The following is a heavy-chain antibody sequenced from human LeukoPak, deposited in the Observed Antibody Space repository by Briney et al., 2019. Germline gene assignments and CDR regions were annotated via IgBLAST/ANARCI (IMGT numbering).Heavy chain of an antibody. J-gene: IGHJ4*02. V-gene: IGHV1-46*01. CDR2: INPTGGST. CDR1: GYSFTNYD. CDR3: ARGGWNKFDY. D-gene: IGHD3-22*01. Sequence: ASVKVSCKASGYSFTNYDINWVRQATGQGLEWMGLINPTGGSTGYAQKFQGRVTMTRDMSTSTDYMELSSLRSEDTAVYYCARGGWNKFDYWGQGTLVTVSS.